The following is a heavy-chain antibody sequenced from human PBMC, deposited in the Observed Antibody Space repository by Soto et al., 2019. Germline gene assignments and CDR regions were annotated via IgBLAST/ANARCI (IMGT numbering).Heavy chain of an antibody. Sequence: QVQLVESGGGVVQPGRSLRLSCAASGFTFSSYGMHWVRQAPGKGLEWVAVISYDGSNKYYADSVKGRFTISRDNSKSTLYLQMNSLRAEDTAVYYCANLYYDSSEKAPFDYWGQGTLVTVSS. CDR2: ISYDGSNK. V-gene: IGHV3-30*18. D-gene: IGHD3-22*01. CDR3: ANLYYDSSEKAPFDY. CDR1: GFTFSSYG. J-gene: IGHJ4*02.